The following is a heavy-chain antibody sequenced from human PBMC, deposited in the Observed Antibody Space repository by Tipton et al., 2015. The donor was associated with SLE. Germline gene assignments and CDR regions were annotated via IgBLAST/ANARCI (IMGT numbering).Heavy chain of an antibody. CDR3: ARGLIYYDSSGQGYYFDY. CDR1: GGSISSYY. Sequence: TLSLTCTVSGGSISSYYWNWIRQPPGKGLEWIGYIYYSGSTNYNPSLKSRVTISVDTSKNHFSLKLSSVTAADTAVYYCARGLIYYDSSGQGYYFDYWGQGTLVTVSS. CDR2: IYYSGST. V-gene: IGHV4-59*12. D-gene: IGHD3-22*01. J-gene: IGHJ4*02.